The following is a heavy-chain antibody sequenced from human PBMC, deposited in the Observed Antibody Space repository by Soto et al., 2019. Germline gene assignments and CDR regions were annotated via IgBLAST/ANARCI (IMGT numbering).Heavy chain of an antibody. CDR1: GFTFSSYA. J-gene: IGHJ6*02. CDR2: ISSNGGST. D-gene: IGHD2-2*01. V-gene: IGHV3-64D*08. Sequence: GGSLSLSCSASGFTFSSYAMHWVRQAPGKGLEYVSAISSNGGSTYYADSVKGRFTISRENSKNTRYLQMSSLRAEDTAVYYCVKTVGYCSSTSCYGPYYYYYGMDVWGQGTTVTVSS. CDR3: VKTVGYCSSTSCYGPYYYYYGMDV.